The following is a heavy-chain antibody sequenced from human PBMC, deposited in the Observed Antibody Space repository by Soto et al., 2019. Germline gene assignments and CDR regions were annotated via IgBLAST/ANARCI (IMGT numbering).Heavy chain of an antibody. D-gene: IGHD2-15*01. CDR2: IYYSGST. J-gene: IGHJ4*02. Sequence: QVQLQESGPGLVKPSETLSLTCTVSGGSISSYYWSWIRQPPGKGLEWIGYIYYSGSTNYNPSLKSRVTISVDTSKNQFSLKLSSVTAAYTAVYYCARRYGGSIDYWGQGTLVTVSS. V-gene: IGHV4-59*08. CDR3: ARRYGGSIDY. CDR1: GGSISSYY.